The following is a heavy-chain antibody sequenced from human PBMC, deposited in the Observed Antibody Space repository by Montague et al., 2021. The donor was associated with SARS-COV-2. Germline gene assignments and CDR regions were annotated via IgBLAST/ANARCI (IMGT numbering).Heavy chain of an antibody. CDR2: IYYSGST. J-gene: IGHJ5*02. CDR3: ARARVVAPTTRNWFDP. V-gene: IGHV4-31*03. Sequence: TLSLICTVSGGSISSGGYYWSWIRQHPGKGLEWIGYIYYSGSTYYNPSLKSRLTISVDTSKNRFSLKLSSVAAADTAMYYCARARVVAPTTRNWFDPWGQGTLVTVSS. D-gene: IGHD2-2*01. CDR1: GGSISSGGYY.